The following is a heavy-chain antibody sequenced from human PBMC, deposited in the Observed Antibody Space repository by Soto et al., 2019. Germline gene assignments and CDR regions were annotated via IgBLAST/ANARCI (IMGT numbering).Heavy chain of an antibody. V-gene: IGHV6-1*01. CDR1: GDSVSSNSAA. J-gene: IGHJ4*02. CDR3: VRERWLQSVPANFDY. CDR2: TYYRFKWYN. Sequence: SQTLSLTCAISGDSVSSNSAAWNWIRQSPSRGLEWLGRTYYRFKWYNDYAVSVKSRITINADTSKNQFSLQMNSVTPEDRAVYYCVRERWLQSVPANFDYWAQGTLVTFSS. D-gene: IGHD5-12*01.